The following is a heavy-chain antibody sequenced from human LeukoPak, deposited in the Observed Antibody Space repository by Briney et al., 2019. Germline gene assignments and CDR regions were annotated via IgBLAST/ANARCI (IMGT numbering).Heavy chain of an antibody. CDR2: INHSGST. Sequence: SETPSLTCAVYGGSFSGYYWSWIRQPPGKGLEWIGEINHSGSTNYNPSLKSRVTISVDTSKNQFSLKLSSVTAADTAVYYCARGFGIAAAGTTDWGQETLVTVSS. D-gene: IGHD6-13*01. J-gene: IGHJ4*02. CDR1: GGSFSGYY. CDR3: ARGFGIAAAGTTD. V-gene: IGHV4-34*01.